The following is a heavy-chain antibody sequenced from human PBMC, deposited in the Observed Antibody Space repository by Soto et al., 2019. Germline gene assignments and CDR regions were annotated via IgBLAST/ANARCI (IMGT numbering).Heavy chain of an antibody. CDR1: GATFSSYA. J-gene: IGHJ4*02. CDR3: VRVVAIPGYPDN. D-gene: IGHD5-12*01. V-gene: IGHV1-69*14. Sequence: QVQLVQSGAEVRQPASSVKVSCKTSGATFSSYAITWVRQAPGQGLEWMGGIVPTVDTSTYAQKFQGRVTITADKFTNTVYMELSSLRSDDTAVYHCVRVVAIPGYPDNWGQGTLVTVSS. CDR2: IVPTVDTS.